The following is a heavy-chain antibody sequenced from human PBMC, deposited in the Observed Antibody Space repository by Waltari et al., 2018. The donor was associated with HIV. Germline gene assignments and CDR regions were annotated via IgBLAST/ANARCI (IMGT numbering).Heavy chain of an antibody. J-gene: IGHJ2*01. CDR3: ARGLPRSWTRVGWYFDL. CDR2: INHGGST. Sequence: QVQLQQWGAGLLKPSETLSLTRAVSGGSFSGYYWSWSRQPRGKGLEWIREINHGGSTNYNPSLKSRVTITVDTSKNQFSLKLSSVTAADTAVYYCARGLPRSWTRVGWYFDLWGRGTLVTVSS. CDR1: GGSFSGYY. D-gene: IGHD6-13*01. V-gene: IGHV4-34*01.